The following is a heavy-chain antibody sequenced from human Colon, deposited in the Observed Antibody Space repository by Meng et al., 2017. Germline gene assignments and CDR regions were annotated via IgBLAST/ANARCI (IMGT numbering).Heavy chain of an antibody. CDR1: GFTFSSYA. J-gene: IGHJ4*02. CDR3: VKDYVVVPTTLLH. Sequence: GESLKISCEASGFTFSSYAMNWVRQAPGKGLEWVSGITGSGDSASYAESVKGRFTISRDNSKNTEYLQMNSLRAEDTALYYCVKDYVVVPTTLLHWGQGTLVTVSS. CDR2: ITGSGDSA. D-gene: IGHD2-2*01. V-gene: IGHV3-23*01.